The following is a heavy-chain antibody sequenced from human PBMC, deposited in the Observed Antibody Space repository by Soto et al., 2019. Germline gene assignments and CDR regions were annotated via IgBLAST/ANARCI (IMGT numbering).Heavy chain of an antibody. Sequence: PSETLSLTCTVSGGSISSGGYYWSWIRQHPGTGLEWIGHISHSGSTYYNTSLKSRVTISVDRSKNQFSLKLSSVTAADTAVYYCARVNYGNYYYYYGMDVWGQGTTVTVSS. D-gene: IGHD4-17*01. CDR3: ARVNYGNYYYYYGMDV. CDR1: GGSISSGGYY. V-gene: IGHV4-31*03. CDR2: ISHSGST. J-gene: IGHJ6*02.